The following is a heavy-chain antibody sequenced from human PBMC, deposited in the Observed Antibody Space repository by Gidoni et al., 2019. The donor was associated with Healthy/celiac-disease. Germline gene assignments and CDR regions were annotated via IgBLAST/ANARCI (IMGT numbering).Heavy chain of an antibody. D-gene: IGHD2-21*02. CDR1: GFTFSNAW. CDR3: TTDVYCGGDCYSALEY. Sequence: EVQLVEYGGGLVTPGVSLRLSFAASGFTFSNAWMSWVRQAPGKGLEWVGRIKSKTDGGTTDYAAPVKGRFTISRDDSKNTLYLQMNSLKTEDTAVYYCTTDVYCGGDCYSALEYWGQGTLVTGSS. CDR2: IKSKTDGGTT. J-gene: IGHJ4*02. V-gene: IGHV3-15*01.